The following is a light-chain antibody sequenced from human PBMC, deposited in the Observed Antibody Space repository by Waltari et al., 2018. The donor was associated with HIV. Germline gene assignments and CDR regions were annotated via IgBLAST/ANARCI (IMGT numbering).Light chain of an antibody. J-gene: IGLJ3*02. CDR2: SNN. CDR1: SSNIGSNS. Sequence: QSVLTQPPSASGTPGQRVTISCSGSSSNIGSNSVYWYQQRPGTAPKLLIYSNNQRPSWVPDRISGSKSGTSASLAISGLQSVDEADYYCAAWDDSLNAWVFGGGTKLTVL. CDR3: AAWDDSLNAWV. V-gene: IGLV1-44*01.